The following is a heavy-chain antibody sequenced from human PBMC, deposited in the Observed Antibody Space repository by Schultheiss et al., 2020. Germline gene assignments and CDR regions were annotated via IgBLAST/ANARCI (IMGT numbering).Heavy chain of an antibody. CDR2: IYSGGST. J-gene: IGHJ6*04. Sequence: GGSLRLSCAASGFTVSSNYMSWVRQAPGKGLEWVSVIYSGGSTYYADSVKGRFTISRDNSKNTLYLQMNSLRAEDTAVYYCARDRTVTTDYYYYGMDVWGKGTKVTVSS. CDR3: ARDRTVTTDYYYYGMDV. V-gene: IGHV3-53*01. CDR1: GFTVSSNY. D-gene: IGHD4-17*01.